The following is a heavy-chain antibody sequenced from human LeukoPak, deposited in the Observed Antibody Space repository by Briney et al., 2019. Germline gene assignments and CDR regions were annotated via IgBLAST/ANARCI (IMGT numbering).Heavy chain of an antibody. D-gene: IGHD1-14*01. Sequence: APVKVSCKASGYTFSTSTISWVRQAPGQGLEWLGWISAYNGNTYYAQRLQGRVTMTTDTSTTTAYMELKSLTSDDTAVYFCARGPHHFYGMDVWGQGTTVTVSS. J-gene: IGHJ6*02. CDR2: ISAYNGNT. CDR3: ARGPHHFYGMDV. CDR1: GYTFSTST. V-gene: IGHV1-18*04.